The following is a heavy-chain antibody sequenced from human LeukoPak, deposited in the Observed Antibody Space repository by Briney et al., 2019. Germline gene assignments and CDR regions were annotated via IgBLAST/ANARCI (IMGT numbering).Heavy chain of an antibody. J-gene: IGHJ4*02. Sequence: PGGSQRLSCAASGFTFSSCGMHWVRQAPGKGLEWVAVISYDGSNKYYADSVKGRFTISRDNSKNTLYLQMGSLRAEDMAVYYCAREGIVGASDYWGQGTLVTVSS. CDR1: GFTFSSCG. CDR3: AREGIVGASDY. CDR2: ISYDGSNK. V-gene: IGHV3-30*19. D-gene: IGHD1-26*01.